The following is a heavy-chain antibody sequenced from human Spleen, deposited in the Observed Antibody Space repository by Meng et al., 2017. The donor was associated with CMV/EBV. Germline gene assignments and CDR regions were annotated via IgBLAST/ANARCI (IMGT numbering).Heavy chain of an antibody. CDR1: DYTFVNYG. J-gene: IGHJ6*02. D-gene: IGHD1-20*01. V-gene: IGHV1-18*01. CDR3: ARDAFITGTTYYYGMDV. Sequence: ASVKVSCKASDYTFVNYGLSWVRQAPGQGLEWVGWISVYNGNTNYAQKFQGRVTMTTDTSTSTAYMELRSLTSHDTAVYYCARDAFITGTTYYYGMDVWGQGTTVTVS. CDR2: ISVYNGNT.